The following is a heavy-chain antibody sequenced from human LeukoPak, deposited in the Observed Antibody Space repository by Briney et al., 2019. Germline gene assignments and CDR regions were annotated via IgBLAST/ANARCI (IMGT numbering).Heavy chain of an antibody. V-gene: IGHV3-11*04. CDR1: GFPFNDYY. Sequence: GGSLRLSCAASGFPFNDYYMTWIRQAPGKGLEWVSHISSSGSTIYYADSVKGRFIISRDNAKNSLYLQMYSLRAEDTAVYYCARHQVETIFGVVTLINANWFDPWGQGTLVTVSS. D-gene: IGHD3-3*01. CDR2: ISSSGSTI. J-gene: IGHJ5*02. CDR3: ARHQVETIFGVVTLINANWFDP.